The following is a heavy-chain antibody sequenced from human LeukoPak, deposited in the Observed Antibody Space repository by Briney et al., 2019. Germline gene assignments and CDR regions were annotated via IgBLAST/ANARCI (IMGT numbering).Heavy chain of an antibody. Sequence: GGSLRLSCAASGFTFSSYGMHWVRQAPGKGLEWVAVISYDGSNKYYADSVKGRFTISRDNSKNTLYLQMNSLRAEDTAVYYCAKDRRPRGDYLAWGGYYCGMDVWGQGTTVTVSS. D-gene: IGHD4-17*01. CDR3: AKDRRPRGDYLAWGGYYCGMDV. CDR2: ISYDGSNK. J-gene: IGHJ6*02. V-gene: IGHV3-30*18. CDR1: GFTFSSYG.